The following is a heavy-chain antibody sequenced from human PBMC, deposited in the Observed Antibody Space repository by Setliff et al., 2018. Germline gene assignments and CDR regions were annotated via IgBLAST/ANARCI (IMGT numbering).Heavy chain of an antibody. D-gene: IGHD1-26*01. CDR1: DGSLSTYY. Sequence: PSETLSLTCTVSDGSLSTYYWSWIRQPPGKGLEFIGYVYYSGTANYSPSLRSRLTISVDTSKNQFSLKLRSVTAADTAVYYCARDQSGELLILGAFDIWGQGTMVTVSS. CDR3: ARDQSGELLILGAFDI. CDR2: VYYSGTA. J-gene: IGHJ3*02. V-gene: IGHV4-59*01.